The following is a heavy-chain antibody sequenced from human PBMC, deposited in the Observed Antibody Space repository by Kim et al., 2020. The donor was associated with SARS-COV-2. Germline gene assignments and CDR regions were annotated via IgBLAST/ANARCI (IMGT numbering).Heavy chain of an antibody. J-gene: IGHJ5*02. CDR1: GGSFSGYF. D-gene: IGHD4-17*01. V-gene: IGHV4-34*01. CDR3: PTGVYGDYYWFDP. Sequence: SETLSLTCAVYGGSFSGYFWTWIRQPPGKGLEWIGEINHSGSTNYNPSLKSRVTISVDTSKNQFSLRLSSVTAADTAVYYCPTGVYGDYYWFDPWGQGT. CDR2: INHSGST.